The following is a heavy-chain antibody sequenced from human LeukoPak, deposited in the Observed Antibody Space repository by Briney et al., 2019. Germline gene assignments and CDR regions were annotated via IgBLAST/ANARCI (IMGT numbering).Heavy chain of an antibody. Sequence: ASVKVSCKASGYTFTGYYMHWVRQAPGQGLEWMGWINPSGGSTTYAQKFQGRVTMTRDTSTSTVYMELSSLRSEDTAVYYCAKLAAAGTAHYYFDYWGQGTLVTVSS. J-gene: IGHJ4*02. CDR3: AKLAAAGTAHYYFDY. D-gene: IGHD6-13*01. CDR1: GYTFTGYY. V-gene: IGHV1-46*01. CDR2: INPSGGST.